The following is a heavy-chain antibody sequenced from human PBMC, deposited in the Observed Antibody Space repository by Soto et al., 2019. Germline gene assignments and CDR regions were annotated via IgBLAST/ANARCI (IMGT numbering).Heavy chain of an antibody. Sequence: EVQLLESGGGLVQPGGSLRLSCAASGFTFSSYAMSWVRQAPGKGLEWVSAISGSGGSTYYADSVKGRFTSSRDNSKNTLYLQMNSLRAEDTAVYYCAKDQGYGSGSYLNDAFDIWGQGTMVTVSS. CDR3: AKDQGYGSGSYLNDAFDI. CDR1: GFTFSSYA. J-gene: IGHJ3*02. CDR2: ISGSGGST. D-gene: IGHD3-10*01. V-gene: IGHV3-23*01.